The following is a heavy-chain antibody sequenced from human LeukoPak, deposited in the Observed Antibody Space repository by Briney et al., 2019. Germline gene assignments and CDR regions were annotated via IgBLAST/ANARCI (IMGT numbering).Heavy chain of an antibody. CDR2: IRPSGDNT. Sequence: GGSLRLSCAASGFTFSSYDMTWVRQAPGRGLEWVSSIRPSGDNTYYGDSVKGRFTLSRDNARNSLYLQMTSLSAEDTAVYYCARGSKSYGDYIRSRIHYFDYWGQGTLVTVSS. CDR3: ARGSKSYGDYIRSRIHYFDY. CDR1: GFTFSSYD. J-gene: IGHJ4*02. V-gene: IGHV3-23*01. D-gene: IGHD4-17*01.